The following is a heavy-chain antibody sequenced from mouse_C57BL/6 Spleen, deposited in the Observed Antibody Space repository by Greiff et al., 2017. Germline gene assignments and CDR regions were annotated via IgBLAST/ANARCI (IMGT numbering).Heavy chain of an antibody. V-gene: IGHV1-50*01. CDR3: ARSGSMDY. CDR1: GYTFTSYW. Sequence: VQLQQSGAELVKPGASVKLSCKASGYTFTSYWMQWVKQRPGQGLEWIGEIDPSDSYTNYNQKFKGKATLTVDTSSSTAYMQLSSLTSEDSAVYYCARSGSMDYWGQGTSVTVSS. CDR2: IDPSDSYT. J-gene: IGHJ4*01.